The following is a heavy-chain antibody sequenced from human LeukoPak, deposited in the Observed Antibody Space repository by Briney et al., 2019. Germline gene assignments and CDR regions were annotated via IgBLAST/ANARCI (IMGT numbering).Heavy chain of an antibody. CDR2: IIPILGIA. CDR3: ARDRGHYASGSYYTPFGYYYYGMDV. J-gene: IGHJ6*02. CDR1: GGTFSSYA. D-gene: IGHD3-10*01. V-gene: IGHV1-69*04. Sequence: SVKVSCKASGGTFSSYAISWVRQAPGQGLEWMGRIIPILGIANYAQKFQGRVTITADKSTSTAYMELSSLRSEDTAVYYCARDRGHYASGSYYTPFGYYYYGMDVWGQGTTVTVSS.